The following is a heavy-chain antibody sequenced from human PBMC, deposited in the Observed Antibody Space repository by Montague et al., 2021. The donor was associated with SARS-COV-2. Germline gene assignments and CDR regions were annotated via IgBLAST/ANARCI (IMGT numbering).Heavy chain of an antibody. CDR3: ARGLGANLDY. CDR1: RGSINNYY. D-gene: IGHD1-26*01. J-gene: IGHJ4*02. V-gene: IGHV4-59*01. Sequence: SETLSLTCTVYRGSINNYYWNWIRQSPDKGLEWIGFVFYTGLNKYNPSLESRVTISVDTSGNQFSLRLTSVTAADTAVYFCARGLGANLDYWGQGILVTV. CDR2: VFYTGLN.